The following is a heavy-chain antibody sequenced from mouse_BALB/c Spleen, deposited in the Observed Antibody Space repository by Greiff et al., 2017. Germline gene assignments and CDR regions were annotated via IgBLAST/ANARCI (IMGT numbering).Heavy chain of an antibody. V-gene: IGHV1S22*01. D-gene: IGHD3-3*01. Sequence: LKQPGSELVRPGASVKLSCKASGYTFTSYWMHWVKQRHGQGLEWIGNIYPGSGSTNYDEKFKSKGTLTVDTSSSTAYMHLSSLTSEDSAVYYCTRRGRGGYFDVWGAGTTVTVSS. CDR2: IYPGSGST. J-gene: IGHJ1*01. CDR3: TRRGRGGYFDV. CDR1: GYTFTSYW.